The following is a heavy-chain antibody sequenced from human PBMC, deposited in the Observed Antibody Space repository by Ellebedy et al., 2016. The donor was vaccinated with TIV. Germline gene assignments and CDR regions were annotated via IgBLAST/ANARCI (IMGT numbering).Heavy chain of an antibody. J-gene: IGHJ6*02. CDR1: GFIFNDYY. CDR3: ARDSRQGGADTFYHYGLDV. V-gene: IGHV3-11*06. CDR2: VSPSSYYS. Sequence: GESLKISCAASGFIFNDYYMSWIRQASGKGLEWNSYVSPSSYYSNYSDSVRGRFTISRDNAEKTLFLQMSSLRAEDTAVYYCARDSRQGGADTFYHYGLDVWGRGTTVTVSS. D-gene: IGHD3-16*01.